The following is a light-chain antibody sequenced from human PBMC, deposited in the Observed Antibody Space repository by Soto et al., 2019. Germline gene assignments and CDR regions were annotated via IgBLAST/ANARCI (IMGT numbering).Light chain of an antibody. CDR1: QSVSSY. CDR2: DES. V-gene: IGKV3-11*01. CDR3: QQRSNWPPT. Sequence: ELVLTQSPATLSLSPGESATLSCRASQSVSSYLAWYQQKTGQAPRLLIYDESNRATGIPDRLSGSGSGTDLNLTISRLEPEDFAVYYCQQRSNWPPTCGQGTKVDIK. J-gene: IGKJ1*01.